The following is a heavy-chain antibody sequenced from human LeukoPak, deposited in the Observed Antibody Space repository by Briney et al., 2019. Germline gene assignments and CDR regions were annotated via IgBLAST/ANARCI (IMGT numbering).Heavy chain of an antibody. Sequence: PGGSLRLSCAASGFTFSSYEMNWVRQAPGKGLEWVSYISSSGSTIYYADSMKGRFTISRDNPKNSLYLQMNSLRAEDTAVYYCARSGIKMVRGVIIKSPYHMDVWGKGTTVTVSS. CDR1: GFTFSSYE. V-gene: IGHV3-48*03. CDR2: ISSSGSTI. J-gene: IGHJ6*03. D-gene: IGHD3-10*01. CDR3: ARSGIKMVRGVIIKSPYHMDV.